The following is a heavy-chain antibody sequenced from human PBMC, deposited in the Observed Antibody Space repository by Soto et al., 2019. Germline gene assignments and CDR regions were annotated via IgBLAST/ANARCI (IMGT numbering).Heavy chain of an antibody. CDR1: GGSISSSSYY. CDR2: IYYSGST. V-gene: IGHV4-39*07. J-gene: IGHJ4*02. CDR3: ARVLSNGYSDY. D-gene: IGHD2-8*01. Sequence: PSETLSLTCTVSGGSISSSSYYWGWIRQPPGKGLEWIGSIYYSGSTYYNPSLKSRVTISIDTSKNQFSLNLSSVTAADTAVYYCARVLSNGYSDYWGQGSLVTVSS.